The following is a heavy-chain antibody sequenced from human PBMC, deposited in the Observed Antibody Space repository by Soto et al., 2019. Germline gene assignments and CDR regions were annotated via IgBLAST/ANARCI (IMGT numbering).Heavy chain of an antibody. J-gene: IGHJ4*02. D-gene: IGHD6-19*01. Sequence: SETLSLTCAVYGGSFSGYYWSWIRQPPGKGLEWIGEINHSGSTNYNPSLKSRVTISVDTSKNQFSLKLSSVTAADTAVYYWAGGGYSSGWYVYWGQGTLVTVSS. CDR3: AGGGYSSGWYVY. CDR1: GGSFSGYY. CDR2: INHSGST. V-gene: IGHV4-34*01.